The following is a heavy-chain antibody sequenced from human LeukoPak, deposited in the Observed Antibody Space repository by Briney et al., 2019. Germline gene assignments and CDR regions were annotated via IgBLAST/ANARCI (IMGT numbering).Heavy chain of an antibody. J-gene: IGHJ5*02. D-gene: IGHD2-21*02. CDR1: GFTFSSYA. V-gene: IGHV3-23*01. CDR3: AKGGHIVVVTAIRWFDP. CDR2: ISGNGGGT. Sequence: GGSLRLSCAASGFTFSSYAMSWVRQAPGKGLEWVSVISGNGGGTYYADSAKGRFTISRDNSKNTLYLRMNSLGAEVTAVYCCAKGGHIVVVTAIRWFDPWGQGTLVTVSS.